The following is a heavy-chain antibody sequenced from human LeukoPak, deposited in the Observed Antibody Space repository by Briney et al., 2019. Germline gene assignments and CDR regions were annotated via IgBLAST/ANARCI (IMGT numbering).Heavy chain of an antibody. CDR2: IYYSGSS. D-gene: IGHD3-10*02. CDR3: ARRRTMFGYFAGEFDY. V-gene: IGHV4-39*01. J-gene: IGHJ4*02. Sequence: SETLSLTCTVSGGSISSSSYYWGWIRQPPGKGQGWIGSIYYSGSSNNNPSLKSRVTISVDTSKNQFSLKLSSVTAADTAVYYCARRRTMFGYFAGEFDYWGQGTLVTVSS. CDR1: GGSISSSSYY.